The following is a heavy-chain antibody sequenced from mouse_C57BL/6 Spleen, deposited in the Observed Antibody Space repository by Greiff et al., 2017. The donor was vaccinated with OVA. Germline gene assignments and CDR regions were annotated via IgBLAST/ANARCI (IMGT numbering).Heavy chain of an antibody. D-gene: IGHD1-1*01. CDR3: ARRDYYGSSPGVFDV. V-gene: IGHV1-42*01. CDR1: GYSFTGYY. CDR2: INPSTGGT. Sequence: VQLQQSGPELVKPGASVKISCKASGYSFTGYYMNWVKQSPEKSLEWIGEINPSTGGTTYNQKFKAKATLTVDKSSSTAYMQLKSLTSEDSAVYYCARRDYYGSSPGVFDVWGTGTTVTVSS. J-gene: IGHJ1*03.